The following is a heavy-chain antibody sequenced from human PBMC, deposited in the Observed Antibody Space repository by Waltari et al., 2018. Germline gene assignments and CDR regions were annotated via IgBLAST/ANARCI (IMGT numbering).Heavy chain of an antibody. J-gene: IGHJ4*02. D-gene: IGHD3-9*01. V-gene: IGHV3-7*01. CDR3: ATLYYDILTGKDY. CDR1: GFTFSSYW. CDR2: IKQDGSEK. Sequence: EVQLVESGGGLVQPGGSLRLSCAASGFTFSSYWMSWVRQAPGKGLEWVANIKQDGSEKYYVDSVKGRFTISRDNAKNSLYLQMNSLRAEDTAVYYCATLYYDILTGKDYWGQGTLVTVSS.